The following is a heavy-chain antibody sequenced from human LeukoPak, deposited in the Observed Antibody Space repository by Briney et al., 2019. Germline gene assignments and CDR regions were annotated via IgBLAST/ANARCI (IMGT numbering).Heavy chain of an antibody. CDR1: GGSISSYSYY. V-gene: IGHV4-39*07. CDR3: VRAGAKDFWTFDY. J-gene: IGHJ4*02. Sequence: KPSETLSLTCTVSGGSISSYSYYWGWIRQPPGKGLEWIGSIYYSGSTYYNPSLKSRVTISLDTSKNQFSLELNSVTAADTAVYYCVRAGAKDFWTFDYWGQGTLVTVSS. CDR2: IYYSGST. D-gene: IGHD3/OR15-3a*01.